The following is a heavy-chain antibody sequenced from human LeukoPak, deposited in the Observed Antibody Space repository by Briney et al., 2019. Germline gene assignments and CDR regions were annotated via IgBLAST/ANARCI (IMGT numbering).Heavy chain of an antibody. Sequence: SVKVSCKASGGTFSSYAISWVRQAPGQGLEWMGGIIPIFGTANYAQKFQGRVTITADESTSTAYMELSSLRSEDTAVYYCARGPHTSFDSSSWYGVVFLWGQGTLATVSS. V-gene: IGHV1-69*13. CDR2: IIPIFGTA. CDR1: GGTFSSYA. D-gene: IGHD6-13*01. J-gene: IGHJ4*02. CDR3: ARGPHTSFDSSSWYGVVFL.